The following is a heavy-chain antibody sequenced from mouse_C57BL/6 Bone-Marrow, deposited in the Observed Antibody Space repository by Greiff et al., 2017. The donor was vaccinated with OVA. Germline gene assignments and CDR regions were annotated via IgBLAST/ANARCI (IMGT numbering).Heavy chain of an antibody. CDR1: GYTFTSYW. D-gene: IGHD1-1*01. V-gene: IGHV1-61*01. CDR2: IYPSDSET. Sequence: QVQLQQPGAELVRPGSSVKLSCKASGYTFTSYWMDWVKQRPGQGLEWIGNIYPSDSETHYNQKFKDKATLTVDKSSSTAYMQLSSLTSEDSAVYYCARGIEYYGSSSDYWGQGTTLTVSS. CDR3: ARGIEYYGSSSDY. J-gene: IGHJ2*01.